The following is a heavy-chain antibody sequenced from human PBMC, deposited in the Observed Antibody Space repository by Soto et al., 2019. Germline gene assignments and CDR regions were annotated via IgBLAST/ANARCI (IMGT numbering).Heavy chain of an antibody. CDR2: IKQDGSEK. CDR1: GFTFSSYW. V-gene: IGHV3-7*05. CDR3: ARRIWAGPDH. J-gene: IGHJ4*02. Sequence: EVQLVESGGGLVQPGGSLRLSCAASGFTFSSYWMSWVRQAPGKGLEWVANIKQDGSEKYYVDSVKGRITISRDNAKNSLYLQINRQGAEDTAVYYCARRIWAGPDHWGQGTLVTVSS. D-gene: IGHD6-19*01.